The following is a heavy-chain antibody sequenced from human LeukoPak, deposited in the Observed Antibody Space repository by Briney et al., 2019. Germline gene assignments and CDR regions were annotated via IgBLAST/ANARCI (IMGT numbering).Heavy chain of an antibody. CDR2: INNSGDRG. J-gene: IGHJ4*02. Sequence: GGSLRLSCAASGFIFSNYAMSWVRPAPGKGLEWVSGINNSGDRGFYADSVKGRFTISRDNSKNTLYLQMNSLRAEDTAVYYCARGWYNFDYWGQGTRVTVSS. CDR3: ARGWYNFDY. CDR1: GFIFSNYA. D-gene: IGHD6-19*01. V-gene: IGHV3-23*01.